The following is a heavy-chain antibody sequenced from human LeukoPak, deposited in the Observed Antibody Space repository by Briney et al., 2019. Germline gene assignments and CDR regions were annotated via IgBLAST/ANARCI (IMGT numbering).Heavy chain of an antibody. Sequence: SETLSLTCAVYGGSFSGYYWSWIRQPPGKGLEWIGEINHSGSTNYNPSLKSRVTISVDTSKNQFSLKLSSVTAADTAVYYCASQRWLSVYNWFDPWGQGTLVTVSS. CDR3: ASQRWLSVYNWFDP. CDR2: INHSGST. J-gene: IGHJ5*02. CDR1: GGSFSGYY. V-gene: IGHV4-34*01. D-gene: IGHD4-17*01.